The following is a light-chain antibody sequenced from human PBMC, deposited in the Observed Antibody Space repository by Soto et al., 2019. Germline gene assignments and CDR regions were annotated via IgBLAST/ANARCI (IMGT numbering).Light chain of an antibody. CDR1: QSISHW. J-gene: IGKJ1*01. V-gene: IGKV1-5*01. Sequence: DIQMTQSPATLSASVGDSVTITCRASQSISHWLAWYQQKPGKAPKFRVYDASSLESGVPSRFSGSGSGTELTLTISSLQPDDFATYYCQQYDSVLGTFGPGTKVDIK. CDR2: DAS. CDR3: QQYDSVLGT.